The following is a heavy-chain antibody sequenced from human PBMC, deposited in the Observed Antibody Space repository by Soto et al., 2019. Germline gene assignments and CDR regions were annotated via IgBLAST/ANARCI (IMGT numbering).Heavy chain of an antibody. J-gene: IGHJ4*02. D-gene: IGHD1-1*01. CDR2: ITYDSANK. Sequence: PGGSLRLSCAASGFTFNSHPIHWVRQAPGKGLEWVALITYDSANKYYADSVKGRFTISRDNSKSTVSLKMNSLRPEDTAVYYCVRDPGIFINWHYFDYWGQGTQVTVSS. CDR3: VRDPGIFINWHYFDY. V-gene: IGHV3-30*04. CDR1: GFTFNSHP.